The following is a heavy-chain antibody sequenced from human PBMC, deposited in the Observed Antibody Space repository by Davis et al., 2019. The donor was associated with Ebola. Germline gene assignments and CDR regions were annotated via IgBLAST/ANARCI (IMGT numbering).Heavy chain of an antibody. D-gene: IGHD4-17*01. V-gene: IGHV1-69*13. CDR2: IIPIFGTA. Sequence: AASVKVSCKASGGTFSSYAISWVRQAPGQGLEWMGGIIPIFGTANYAQKFQGRVTITADESTSTAYMELSSLRSEDTAVYYCASSLETTVTTAYYYYGMDVWGKGTTVTVSS. CDR1: GGTFSSYA. J-gene: IGHJ6*04. CDR3: ASSLETTVTTAYYYYGMDV.